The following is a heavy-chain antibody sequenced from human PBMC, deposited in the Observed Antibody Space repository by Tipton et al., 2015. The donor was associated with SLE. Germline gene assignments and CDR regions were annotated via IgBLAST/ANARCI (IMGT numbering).Heavy chain of an antibody. J-gene: IGHJ5*02. V-gene: IGHV4-59*11. CDR1: GGSISSHY. D-gene: IGHD4-23*01. Sequence: TLSLTCTVSGGSISSHYWSWIRQPPGKGLEWIGYIYYSGSTNYNPSLKSRVTISVDTSKNQFSLKLSSVTAADTAVYYCARDLNYGGTNGNWFDPWGQGTLVTVYS. CDR3: ARDLNYGGTNGNWFDP. CDR2: IYYSGST.